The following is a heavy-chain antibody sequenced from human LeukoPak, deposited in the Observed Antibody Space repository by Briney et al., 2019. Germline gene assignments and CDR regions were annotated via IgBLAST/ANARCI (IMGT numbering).Heavy chain of an antibody. V-gene: IGHV4-59*01. CDR1: GGSISSYY. CDR3: ARWSDCGGDCHILDY. CDR2: LYYNRGA. Sequence: SETLSLTCTVSGGSISSYYWSWSRQAPGKGVEWIGNLYYNRGAWFKSSLKSRVTTSVDTSKNEFSLKLSSVTAADTAVYYCARWSDCGGDCHILDYWGQGILVTVSS. J-gene: IGHJ4*02. D-gene: IGHD2-21*02.